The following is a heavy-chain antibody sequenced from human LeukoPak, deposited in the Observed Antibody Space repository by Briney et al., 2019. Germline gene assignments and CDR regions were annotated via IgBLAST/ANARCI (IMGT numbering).Heavy chain of an antibody. D-gene: IGHD3-22*01. CDR2: ISPNSGGT. CDR1: GYTFTGYY. CDR3: ARDLISCYYDSSGDPFFDY. Sequence: ASVKVSFKASGYTFTGYYMHWVRQAPGQGLEWMGWISPNSGGTNYAQKFQGRVTMTRDTSISTAYMELSRLRSDDTAVYYCARDLISCYYDSSGDPFFDYWGQGTLVTVSS. J-gene: IGHJ4*02. V-gene: IGHV1-2*02.